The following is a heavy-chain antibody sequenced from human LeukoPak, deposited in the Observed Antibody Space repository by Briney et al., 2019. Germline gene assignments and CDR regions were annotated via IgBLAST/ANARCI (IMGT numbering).Heavy chain of an antibody. V-gene: IGHV3-7*03. CDR1: GFTVSSNY. CDR2: IKQDGSEK. Sequence: GGSLRLSCAASGFTVSSNYMSWVRQAPGKGLEWVANIKQDGSEKYYVDSVKGRFTISRDNAKNSLYLQMNSLRVEDTAVYYCAKAYSSGSDFDHWGRGTLVTVSS. CDR3: AKAYSSGSDFDH. D-gene: IGHD6-19*01. J-gene: IGHJ4*02.